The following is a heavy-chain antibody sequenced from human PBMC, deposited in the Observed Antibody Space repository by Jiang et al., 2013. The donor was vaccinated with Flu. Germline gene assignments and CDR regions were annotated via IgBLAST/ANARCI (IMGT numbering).Heavy chain of an antibody. V-gene: IGHV2-5*02. Sequence: KPTQTLTLTCTFSGFSLSTSGVGVGWIRQPPGKALEWLALIYWDDDKRYSPSLKSRLTITKDTSKNQVVLTMTNMDPVDTATYYCACQTTVTNGDYWGQGTLVTVSS. CDR1: GFSLSTSGVG. CDR3: ACQTTVTNGDY. J-gene: IGHJ4*02. D-gene: IGHD4-17*01. CDR2: IYWDDDK.